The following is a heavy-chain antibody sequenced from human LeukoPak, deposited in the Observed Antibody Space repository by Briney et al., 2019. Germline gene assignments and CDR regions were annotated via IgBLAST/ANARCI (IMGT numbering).Heavy chain of an antibody. Sequence: PGGSLRLSCAASGFTFSSYNMNWVRQAPGKGLEWVSSISSSDSYIYYADSVKGRFTISRDNAKNSLYLQMNSLRAEDTAVYYCALYSSIFGFDYWGQGTLVTVSS. CDR2: ISSSDSYI. CDR1: GFTFSSYN. D-gene: IGHD6-13*01. J-gene: IGHJ4*02. CDR3: ALYSSIFGFDY. V-gene: IGHV3-21*04.